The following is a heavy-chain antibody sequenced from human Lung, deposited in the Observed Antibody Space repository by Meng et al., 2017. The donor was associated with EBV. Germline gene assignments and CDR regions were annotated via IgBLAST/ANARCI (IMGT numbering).Heavy chain of an antibody. V-gene: IGHV3-53*01. J-gene: IGHJ5*02. D-gene: IGHD2-15*01. CDR2: IYSDYST. CDR3: ARVKVVVARLTPGWFDL. CDR1: GFSVSDTY. Sequence: EVQRCSSGVRLIQPVGSLGPSCAASGFSVSDTYMTWVRQAPGKGLEWVSVIYSDYSTYYTDSVKGRFTNSRDGSRNTLLLQMNSLSVEDTAVYYCARVKVVVARLTPGWFDLWGQGTLVTVSS.